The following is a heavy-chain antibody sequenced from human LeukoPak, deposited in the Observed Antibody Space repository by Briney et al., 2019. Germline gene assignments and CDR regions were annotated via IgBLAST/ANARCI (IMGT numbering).Heavy chain of an antibody. J-gene: IGHJ6*02. D-gene: IGHD2-15*01. CDR3: ARLGCSGGSCYSAYYYYGMDV. CDR1: GYTFTSYG. V-gene: IGHV1-18*01. Sequence: GASVKVSCKASGYTFTSYGISWVRQAPGQGLEWMGWISAYNGNTNYAQKLQGRVTMTTDTSTSTAYMELRSLRSDDTAVYYCARLGCSGGSCYSAYYYYGMDVWGQGTTVTVSS. CDR2: ISAYNGNT.